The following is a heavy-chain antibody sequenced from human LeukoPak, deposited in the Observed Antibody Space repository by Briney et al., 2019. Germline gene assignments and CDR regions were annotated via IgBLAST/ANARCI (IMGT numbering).Heavy chain of an antibody. Sequence: GASVTVPHKASRYSFSRYDIHWVHQAAGRGREGMEWINPITGRTGFAQKFQGRLTMTRDTTISTAYMELSSLRSEDTAVYYCARLSQTPDYYSSGGYYYLGYWGQGTPVTVSS. CDR3: ARLSQTPDYYSSGGYYYLGY. J-gene: IGHJ4*02. D-gene: IGHD3-22*01. V-gene: IGHV1-8*01. CDR2: INPITGRT. CDR1: RYSFSRYD.